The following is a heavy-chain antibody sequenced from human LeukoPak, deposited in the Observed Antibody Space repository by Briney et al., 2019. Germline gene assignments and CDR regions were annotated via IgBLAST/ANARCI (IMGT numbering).Heavy chain of an antibody. CDR2: IYYSGST. CDR1: GDSIKTYY. V-gene: IGHV4-59*01. Sequence: PSETLSLTCTVSGDSIKTYYWSWLRQPPGKGLEWIGYIYYSGSTNYNPSLKSRVTISVDTSRNQFSLNLNSVTAADTAVYYCARGCSSGTCPFDYWGQGTLVTVSS. CDR3: ARGCSSGTCPFDY. D-gene: IGHD2-15*01. J-gene: IGHJ4*02.